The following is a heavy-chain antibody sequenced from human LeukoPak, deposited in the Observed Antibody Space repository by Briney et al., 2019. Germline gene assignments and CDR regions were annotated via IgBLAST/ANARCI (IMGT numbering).Heavy chain of an antibody. CDR1: GGSMSSSSYS. D-gene: IGHD4-17*01. CDR2: IYYSGIT. Sequence: SETLSLTCTVSGGSMSSSSYSWVWIRHPPGKGLECIGTIYYSGITYKNPSLKSRVTISIDTSRNQFSLTLTSVTAADTAVYYCARRGPTVVVDYWGQGTLVTVSS. V-gene: IGHV4-39*01. CDR3: ARRGPTVVVDY. J-gene: IGHJ4*02.